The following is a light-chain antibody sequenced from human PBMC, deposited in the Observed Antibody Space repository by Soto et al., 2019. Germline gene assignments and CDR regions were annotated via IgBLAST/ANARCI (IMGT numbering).Light chain of an antibody. CDR1: QDISNY. Sequence: DIQMTQSPSSVSASVGDRVVITCRASQDISNYLAWYQQKPGDAPELLIYAASRLTRGVPSRVSGSGSGTDFTLIIDSLQPEDFATYYCQQADSFPLTFGGGTKVEI. V-gene: IGKV1-12*01. CDR3: QQADSFPLT. CDR2: AAS. J-gene: IGKJ4*01.